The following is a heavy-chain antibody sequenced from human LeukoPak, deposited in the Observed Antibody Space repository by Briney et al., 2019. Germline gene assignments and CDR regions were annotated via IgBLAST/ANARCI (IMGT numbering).Heavy chain of an antibody. V-gene: IGHV4-59*08. CDR2: IDYSGST. CDR3: ARLSDSDSSGYYWGFEY. Sequence: SETLSLTCTVSGGSISRYYWSWIRQPPGKGLECIGYIDYSGSTNYNPSLRSRVTISVDTSKNQFSLKLSSVTAADTAVYYCARLSDSDSSGYYWGFEYWGQGTLVTVSS. J-gene: IGHJ4*02. D-gene: IGHD3-22*01. CDR1: GGSISRYY.